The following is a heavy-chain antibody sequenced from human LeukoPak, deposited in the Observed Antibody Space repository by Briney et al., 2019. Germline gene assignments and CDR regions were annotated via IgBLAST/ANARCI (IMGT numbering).Heavy chain of an antibody. CDR2: ISPSSVDK. CDR1: GFSFTTYA. J-gene: IGHJ4*02. CDR3: ASGTYRLGDY. D-gene: IGHD3-10*01. V-gene: IGHV3-23*01. Sequence: GGSLRLSCEASGFSFTTYAMSWVRQAPGKGLEWVSGISPSSVDKHYADSVKGRFRVSRDNSKSTLYLEMNSLRTEDTAFYFCASGTYRLGDYWGQGTLVAVSS.